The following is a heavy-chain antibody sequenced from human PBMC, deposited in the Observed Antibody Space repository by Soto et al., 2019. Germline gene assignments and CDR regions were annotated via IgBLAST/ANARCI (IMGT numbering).Heavy chain of an antibody. CDR2: IDSSGSST. CDR1: GFTCSSYE. CDR3: ATDRRWELL. Sequence: EVQLVESGGGLVQPGGSLRLSCAASGFTCSSYEMIWVRQAPGKGLEWVSYIDSSGSSTNYADSVKGRFTISRDNAKNSLFLQMNSLKADDTSVYYCATDRRWELLWGQGTLVTVSS. J-gene: IGHJ4*02. D-gene: IGHD1-26*01. V-gene: IGHV3-48*03.